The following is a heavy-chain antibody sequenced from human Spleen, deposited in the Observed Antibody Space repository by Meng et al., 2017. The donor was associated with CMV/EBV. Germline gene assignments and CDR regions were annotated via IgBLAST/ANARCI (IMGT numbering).Heavy chain of an antibody. J-gene: IGHJ4*02. CDR1: GFTFTTFS. D-gene: IGHD3-10*01. CDR2: ISYDGNDK. CDR3: ATGATLDY. V-gene: IGHV3-30*04. Sequence: GESLKISCAASGFTFTTFSVHWVRQAPGKGLEWVADISYDGNDKYYAESVEGRFIISRDNAKSSLYLTMDNLAAEDTAVYYCATGATLDYWGQGTLVTVSS.